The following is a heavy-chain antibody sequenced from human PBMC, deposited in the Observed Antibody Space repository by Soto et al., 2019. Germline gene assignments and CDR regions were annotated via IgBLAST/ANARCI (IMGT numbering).Heavy chain of an antibody. CDR2: ISAYNGNT. V-gene: IGHV1-18*01. CDR1: GYTFTSYG. D-gene: IGHD6-19*01. CDR3: ARYGIEQWLHCYYYYYMDV. J-gene: IGHJ6*03. Sequence: GASVKVSCKASGYTFTSYGISWVRQAPGQGLEWMGWISAYNGNTNYAQKLQGRVTMTTDTSTSTAYMELRSLRSDDTVVYYCARYGIEQWLHCYYYYYMDVWGKGTTVTVSS.